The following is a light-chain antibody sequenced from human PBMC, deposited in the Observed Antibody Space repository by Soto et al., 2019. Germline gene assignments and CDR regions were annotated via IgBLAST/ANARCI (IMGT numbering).Light chain of an antibody. Sequence: DIVMTQSPLSLPVTPGEPASISCRSSQSLLHSDGYNYLDWFVQRPGQSPQLLIYLGSSRASGVPDRFSGSGSGTDFTLKISRVEAEDVGVYYCMQALQTPLTLGGGTKVDIK. V-gene: IGKV2-28*01. J-gene: IGKJ4*01. CDR1: QSLLHSDGYNY. CDR3: MQALQTPLT. CDR2: LGS.